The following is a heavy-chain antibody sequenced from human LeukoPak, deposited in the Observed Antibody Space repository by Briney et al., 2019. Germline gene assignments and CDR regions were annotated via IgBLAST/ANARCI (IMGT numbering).Heavy chain of an antibody. J-gene: IGHJ4*02. Sequence: ASVKVSCKASGYTFTNFDINWVRQAPGQGLEWMGWMNPVSGIAGSTQKFQGRVTLTRDTSISTAYMELSSLRSDDTAFYYCARAPMGTAALYWGQGTLVTVSS. CDR3: ARAPMGTAALY. CDR1: GYTFTNFD. D-gene: IGHD2-2*01. CDR2: MNPVSGIA. V-gene: IGHV1-8*01.